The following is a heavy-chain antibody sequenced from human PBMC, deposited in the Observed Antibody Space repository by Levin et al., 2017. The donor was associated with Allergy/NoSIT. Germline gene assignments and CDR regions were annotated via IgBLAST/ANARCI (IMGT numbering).Heavy chain of an antibody. CDR2: IYYSGST. CDR3: ARIWHRDAFDI. J-gene: IGHJ3*02. Sequence: SQTLSLTCTVSGGSIRSYYWSWIRQPPGKGLEWIGYIYYSGSTNYNPSLKSRVTISVDTSKNQFSLKLSSVTAADTAVYYCARIWHRDAFDIWGQGTMVTVSS. V-gene: IGHV4-59*01. CDR1: GGSIRSYY.